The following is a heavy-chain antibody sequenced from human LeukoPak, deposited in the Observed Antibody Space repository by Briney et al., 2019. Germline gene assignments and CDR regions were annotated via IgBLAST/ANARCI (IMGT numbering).Heavy chain of an antibody. CDR1: GFTFSSYA. CDR2: IGGSGDST. CDR3: AKGYVDSRGYYYAYLGIYHY. V-gene: IGHV3-23*01. J-gene: IGHJ4*02. D-gene: IGHD3-22*01. Sequence: GGSLRLSCAASGFTFSSYAMSWVRQAPGKGLEWVSVIGGSGDSTYYADSVKGRFTISRDNSKNTLYLQMNSLRAEDTAIYYCAKGYVDSRGYYYAYLGIYHYWGQGTLVTVSS.